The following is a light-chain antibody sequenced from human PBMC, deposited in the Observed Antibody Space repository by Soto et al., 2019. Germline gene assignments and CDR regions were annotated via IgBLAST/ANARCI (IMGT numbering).Light chain of an antibody. J-gene: IGKJ1*01. CDR3: LQDYIYPWT. V-gene: IGKV1-6*01. CDR1: QDIRNG. CDR2: AAS. Sequence: IQMTQSPSSLSASVRDRVTISCRASQDIRNGLGWYQQKPGKAPKLLIYAASNLQSGVSSRFSGSGSGTQFTLIITSLQPEDVATYYCLQDYIYPWTFGQGTKVDIK.